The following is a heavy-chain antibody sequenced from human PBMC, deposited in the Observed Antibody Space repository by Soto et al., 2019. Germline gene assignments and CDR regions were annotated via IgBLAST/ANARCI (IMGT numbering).Heavy chain of an antibody. CDR3: AKDRSGYDGDGMDV. J-gene: IGHJ6*02. CDR1: GFTFDDYA. D-gene: IGHD5-12*01. V-gene: IGHV3-9*01. CDR2: ISWNSGSI. Sequence: SLRLSCAASGFTFDDYAMHWVRQAPGKGLEWVSGISWNSGSIGYADSVKGRFTISRDNAKNSLYLQMNSLRAEDTALYYCAKDRSGYDGDGMDVWGQGTRSPSP.